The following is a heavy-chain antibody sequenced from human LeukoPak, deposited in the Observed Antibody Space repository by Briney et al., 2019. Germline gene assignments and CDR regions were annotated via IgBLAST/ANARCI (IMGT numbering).Heavy chain of an antibody. CDR1: GFIFGDYA. D-gene: IGHD3-10*01. V-gene: IGHV3-49*04. CDR3: TRSFTMGRDAFDI. J-gene: IGHJ3*02. CDR2: IRSKAYGGTT. Sequence: GGSLRLSCTASGFIFGDYAMSWVRQVPGKGLEWVGLIRSKAYGGTTEYAASVKGRFTISRDESKSIAYLQMNSLKTEDTAVYYCTRSFTMGRDAFDIWGQGTMVTVSS.